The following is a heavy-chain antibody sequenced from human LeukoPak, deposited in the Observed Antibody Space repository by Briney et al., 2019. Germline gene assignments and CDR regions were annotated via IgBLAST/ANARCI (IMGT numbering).Heavy chain of an antibody. CDR3: ARDYGAAGSYYYYYMDV. J-gene: IGHJ6*03. Sequence: ASVKVSCKAFGYTFTGYYVHWVRQAPGQGLEWMGWINPKSGGTNYAQKFQGRVTMARDTSISTAYMELSRLRSDDTAVYYCARDYGAAGSYYYYYMDVWGKGTTVTVSS. CDR1: GYTFTGYY. CDR2: INPKSGGT. D-gene: IGHD6-13*01. V-gene: IGHV1-2*02.